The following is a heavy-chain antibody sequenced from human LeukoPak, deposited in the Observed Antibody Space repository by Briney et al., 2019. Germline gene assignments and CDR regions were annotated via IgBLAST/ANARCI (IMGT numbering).Heavy chain of an antibody. CDR2: INSDGSTT. J-gene: IGHJ4*02. CDR3: ARSRWLDAFDY. V-gene: IGHV3-74*01. CDR1: GFTFSSYW. Sequence: GGSLRLSCAASGFTFSSYWISWVRQAPGKGLVWVSRINSDGSTTNYADSVRGRFTISRDNAKNTLYLQMNSLRADDTAVYYCARSRWLDAFDYWGQGTLVTVSS. D-gene: IGHD6-19*01.